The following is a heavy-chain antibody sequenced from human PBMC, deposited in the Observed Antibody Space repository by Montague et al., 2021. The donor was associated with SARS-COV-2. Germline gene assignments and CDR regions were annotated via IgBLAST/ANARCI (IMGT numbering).Heavy chain of an antibody. V-gene: IGHV2-70*01. CDR1: GFSLSISGMC. D-gene: IGHD6-13*01. J-gene: IGHJ4*02. CDR3: ARIDSSSWPNFDY. CDR2: XXWGDEK. Sequence: PALVNPTQTLTLTCNFSGFSLSISGMCVSWIRQPPGKALEWLALXXWGDEKYYSTSLKTRLTISRDTSKNQVVLTMTNMDPVDTATYYCARIDSSSWPNFDYWGQGTLVTVSS.